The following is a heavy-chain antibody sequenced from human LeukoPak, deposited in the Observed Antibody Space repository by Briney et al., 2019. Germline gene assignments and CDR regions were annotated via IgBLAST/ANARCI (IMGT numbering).Heavy chain of an antibody. D-gene: IGHD1-26*01. CDR1: GGSISGTNW. J-gene: IGHJ4*02. V-gene: IGHV4/OR15-8*02. CDR2: ISLAGQT. CDR3: SRESGPFCPFGY. Sequence: SETLSLTCGVSGGSISGTNWWSWVRQPPGQGLEWIGEISLAGQTNYNPSLNGRVTMSLDRSSNQLSLHLTSVTAADTATYFCSRESGPFCPFGYWGQGTLVIVSS.